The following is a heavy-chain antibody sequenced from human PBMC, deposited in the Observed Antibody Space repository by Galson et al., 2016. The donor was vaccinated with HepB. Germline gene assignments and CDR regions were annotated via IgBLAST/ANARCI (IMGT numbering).Heavy chain of an antibody. V-gene: IGHV4-39*01. J-gene: IGHJ6*02. CDR3: GRHGPRGGRLGFLCAFDV. CDR2: IYFDGTT. D-gene: IGHD2/OR15-2a*01. Sequence: SETLSLTCSVSGDSLTSSNHYWGWIRQPPGEGLQWIGSIYFDGTTYSTPSLKSRVTISVDTSKKQLSLNLSSVTAADTAVYYCGRHGPRGGRLGFLCAFDVWGQGTTVTVSS. CDR1: GDSLTSSNHY.